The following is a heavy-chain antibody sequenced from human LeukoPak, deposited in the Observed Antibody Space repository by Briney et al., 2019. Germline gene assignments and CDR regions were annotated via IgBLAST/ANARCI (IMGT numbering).Heavy chain of an antibody. D-gene: IGHD2-15*01. CDR2: ISSSSSTI. CDR1: GFTFSSYS. J-gene: IGHJ4*02. CDR3: ARDVEGYCSGGSCYSSPSAFDY. V-gene: IGHV3-48*01. Sequence: GGSLRLSCAASGFTFSSYSMNWVRQAPGKGLEWVSYISSSSSTIYYADSVKGRFTISRDNAKDSLYLQMNSLRAEDTAVYYCARDVEGYCSGGSCYSSPSAFDYWGREPWSPSPQ.